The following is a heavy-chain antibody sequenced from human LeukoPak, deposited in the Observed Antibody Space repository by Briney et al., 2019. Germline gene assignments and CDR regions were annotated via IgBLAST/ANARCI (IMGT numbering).Heavy chain of an antibody. V-gene: IGHV1-46*01. D-gene: IGHD1-26*01. J-gene: IGHJ4*02. CDR3: ARVGGSYPNDY. Sequence: ASVTLSFTASGYTFTSYYMHWVRQAPGQGLEWMGIINPSGGSTSYAQKFQGRVTMTRDMSTSTVYMELSSLRSEDTAVYYCARVGGSYPNDYWGQGTLVTVSS. CDR2: INPSGGST. CDR1: GYTFTSYY.